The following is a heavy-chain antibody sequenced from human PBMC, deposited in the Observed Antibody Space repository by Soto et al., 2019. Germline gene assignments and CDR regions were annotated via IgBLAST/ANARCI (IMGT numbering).Heavy chain of an antibody. J-gene: IGHJ6*02. V-gene: IGHV4-39*01. CDR3: ARQLARYNWNLRSYDYYCMDL. D-gene: IGHD1-7*01. CDR1: GGSISSAIYY. Sequence: QLQLQESGPGLVKPSGTLSLTCSVSGGSISSAIYYWGWIRQPPGKGLEYIGTIYYSGSTSYNPSLKSRLSIAVETSKNQFSLKLSSVAAADTAVYYCARQLARYNWNLRSYDYYCMDLWGQGTTVTVSS. CDR2: IYYSGST.